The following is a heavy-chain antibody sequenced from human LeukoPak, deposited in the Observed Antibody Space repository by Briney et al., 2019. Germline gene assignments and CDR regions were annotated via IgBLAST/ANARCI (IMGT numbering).Heavy chain of an antibody. CDR2: INPSGGST. V-gene: IGHV1-46*03. Sequence: ASVKVSCKASGYTFTSYGISWVRQAPGQGLEWMGIINPSGGSTSYAQKFQGRVTMTRDTSTSTVYMELSSLRSEDTAVYYCARAGMVQGANFDYWGQGTLVTVSS. D-gene: IGHD3-10*01. CDR1: GYTFTSYG. CDR3: ARAGMVQGANFDY. J-gene: IGHJ4*02.